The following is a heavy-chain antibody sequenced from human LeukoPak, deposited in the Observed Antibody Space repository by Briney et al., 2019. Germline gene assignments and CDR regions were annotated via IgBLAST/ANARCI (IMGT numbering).Heavy chain of an antibody. CDR3: ATSRDFYDSSGYYPYYFDC. V-gene: IGHV3-30*03. CDR2: IPNDRRNN. Sequence: PGGSLRLSCAASGFTFSSYSMNWVRQAPGKGLEWVAVIPNDRRNNYYAESVKGRFTISRDNSKNTLYLQMNSLRAEDTAVYYCATSRDFYDSSGYYPYYFDCWGQGTLVTVSS. D-gene: IGHD3-22*01. J-gene: IGHJ4*02. CDR1: GFTFSSYS.